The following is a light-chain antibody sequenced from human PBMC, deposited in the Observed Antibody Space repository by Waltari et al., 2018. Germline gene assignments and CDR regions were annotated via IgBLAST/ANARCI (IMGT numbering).Light chain of an antibody. CDR1: IGNNY. Sequence: QSVLTQPPSVSAAPGQKVIISCFGDIGNNYVSWYKQVPGTAPRLVMQANNKRPSGTPDRFSGSKSETSATLGITGLQTGDEGDYFCGTWINSLSSVVFGGGTRLTVL. CDR2: ANN. J-gene: IGLJ2*01. CDR3: GTWINSLSSVV. V-gene: IGLV1-51*01.